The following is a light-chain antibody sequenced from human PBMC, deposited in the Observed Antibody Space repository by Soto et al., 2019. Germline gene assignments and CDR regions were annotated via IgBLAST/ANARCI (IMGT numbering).Light chain of an antibody. V-gene: IGKV3-20*01. J-gene: IGKJ1*01. CDR2: GAS. CDR3: EQYGSSPGT. Sequence: EIVLTQSPGTLSLSPGERATLSCRASQSVSSSYLAWYQQKPGQAPRLLISGASSRATGIPDRFSGSGSGTDFTLTISRLEPEDFAVYYCEQYGSSPGTCGQGTQVEIK. CDR1: QSVSSSY.